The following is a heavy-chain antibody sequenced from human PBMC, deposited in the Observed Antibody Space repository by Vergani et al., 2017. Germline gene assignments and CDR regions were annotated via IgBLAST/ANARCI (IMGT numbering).Heavy chain of an antibody. D-gene: IGHD5-18*01. CDR2: ISYDGSNK. CDR3: ARDGGDTAMVTDYYYYGMDV. V-gene: IGHV3-30-3*01. CDR1: GFTFSSYA. Sequence: QVQLVESGGGVVQPGRSLRLSCAASGFTFSSYAMHWVRQAPGKGLEWVAFISYDGSNKYYADSVKGRFTISRDNSKNTLYLQMNSLRAEDTAVYYCARDGGDTAMVTDYYYYGMDVWGQGTTVTVSS. J-gene: IGHJ6*02.